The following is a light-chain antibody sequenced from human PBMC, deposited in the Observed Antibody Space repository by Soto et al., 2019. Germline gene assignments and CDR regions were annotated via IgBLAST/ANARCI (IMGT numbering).Light chain of an antibody. CDR2: AAS. Sequence: DIQLTQYTSFLSASVGDRVTITCLASQGISSSLAWYQQKPGEAPRLLIYAASTLQSGVPSRFSGSGYGTEFTLTISSLQPDDFASYYCQKLHNFPLTFGQGTRLEIK. J-gene: IGKJ5*01. CDR3: QKLHNFPLT. V-gene: IGKV1-9*01. CDR1: QGISSS.